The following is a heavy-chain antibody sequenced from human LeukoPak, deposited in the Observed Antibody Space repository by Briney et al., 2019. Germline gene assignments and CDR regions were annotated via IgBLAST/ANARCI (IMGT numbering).Heavy chain of an antibody. D-gene: IGHD3-9*01. CDR3: TRDQESVLRYFDYLLYPGDY. J-gene: IGHJ4*02. CDR2: IKQDGSEK. Sequence: SGGSLRLSCVASGFTFSSYWMSWVRQVPGKGLEWVANIKQDGSEKYYVDCVKGRFNISRDNDKNSLYLNMNRLRAEDDAVYYCTRDQESVLRYFDYLLYPGDYWGQGTLVTVSS. CDR1: GFTFSSYW. V-gene: IGHV3-7*01.